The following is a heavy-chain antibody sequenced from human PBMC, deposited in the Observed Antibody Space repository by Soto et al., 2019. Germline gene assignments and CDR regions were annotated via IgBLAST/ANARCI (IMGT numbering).Heavy chain of an antibody. D-gene: IGHD1-1*01. V-gene: IGHV1-69*02. CDR2: SIPMLGVR. J-gene: IGHJ3*02. Sequence: QVQLVQSGAEVKKPGSSVKVSCKDSGGTFSTYSMFWVRQAPGQGLEWMGRSIPMLGVRNYAQRFQDRVTISTDKPAATAHMELSSLRSEDTALYYCTTGSWSGEVFDIWGQGTMVTVSS. CDR3: TTGSWSGEVFDI. CDR1: GGTFSTYS.